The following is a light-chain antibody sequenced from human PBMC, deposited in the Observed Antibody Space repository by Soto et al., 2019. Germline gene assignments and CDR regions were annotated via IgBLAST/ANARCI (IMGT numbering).Light chain of an antibody. V-gene: IGKV3-15*01. CDR2: GAS. CDR3: QQYNNWPSWT. Sequence: EMVMTQSPATLSVSPGERVTLSCRASQSVSSDLAWYHHKPGQAPRLLIYGASTRATGIPARFSGSGFGTEFTLTISSLQSEDFAVYYCQQYNNWPSWTFGQGTKVDIK. J-gene: IGKJ1*01. CDR1: QSVSSD.